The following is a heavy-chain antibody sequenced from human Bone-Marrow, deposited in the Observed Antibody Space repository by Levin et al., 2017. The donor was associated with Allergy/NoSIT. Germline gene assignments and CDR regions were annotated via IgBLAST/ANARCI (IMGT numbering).Heavy chain of an antibody. D-gene: IGHD3-9*01. CDR1: GFTFTNYA. Sequence: LSLTCAASGFTFTNYAMHWVRQAPGKGLQWVAVISSDGSTKNYADSVKGRFTISRDNSKNTLYLQMNSLRADDTAVYYCARDHPLRYFDYWGQGTLVTVSS. J-gene: IGHJ4*02. CDR3: ARDHPLRYFDY. CDR2: ISSDGSTK. V-gene: IGHV3-30-3*01.